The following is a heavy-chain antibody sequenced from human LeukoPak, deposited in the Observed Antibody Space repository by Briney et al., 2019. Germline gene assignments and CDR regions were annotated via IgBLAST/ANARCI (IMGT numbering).Heavy chain of an antibody. J-gene: IGHJ6*02. CDR2: IIPILGIT. CDR1: GYTFTGYY. Sequence: SVKVSCKASGYTFTGYYMHWVRQAPGQGLEWMGRIIPILGITNYAQKFQGRVTITADKSTNTAYMELSSLRSEDTAVFYCARGRLSYYDSSGDYYYYYGMDVWGQGTTVTVSS. V-gene: IGHV1-69*04. CDR3: ARGRLSYYDSSGDYYYYYGMDV. D-gene: IGHD3-22*01.